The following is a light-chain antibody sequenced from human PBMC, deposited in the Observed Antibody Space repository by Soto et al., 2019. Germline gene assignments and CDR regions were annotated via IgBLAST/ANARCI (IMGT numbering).Light chain of an antibody. J-gene: IGLJ1*01. CDR3: TSYTTSSTYV. V-gene: IGLV2-14*03. CDR2: DVS. CDR1: SSDVVAYNF. Sequence: QSVLTQPASVSGSPGQSIAISCTGTSSDVVAYNFVSWYQHHPGKAPKLMIFDVSNRPSGVSNRFSGSKSGNTASLTISGLQAEDEADYYCTSYTTSSTYVLGTG.